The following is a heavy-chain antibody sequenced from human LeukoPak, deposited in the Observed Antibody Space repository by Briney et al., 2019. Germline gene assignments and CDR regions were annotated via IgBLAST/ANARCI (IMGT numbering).Heavy chain of an antibody. V-gene: IGHV3-23*01. CDR2: ISGSGGST. CDR3: GRDLAWGAFDY. D-gene: IGHD7-27*01. Sequence: QPGGSLRLSCAASGFTFSSYAMSWVRQAPGKGLEWVSAISGSGGSTYYADSVKGRFTISRDDSKNTLSLQMNSLRVEDTAVYYCGRDLAWGAFDYWGQGTLVTASS. CDR1: GFTFSSYA. J-gene: IGHJ4*02.